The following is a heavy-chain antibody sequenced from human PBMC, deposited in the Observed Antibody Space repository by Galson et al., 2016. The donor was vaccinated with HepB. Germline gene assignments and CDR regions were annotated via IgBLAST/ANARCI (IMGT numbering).Heavy chain of an antibody. CDR2: IKQDGGEQ. V-gene: IGHV3-7*04. J-gene: IGHJ3*02. CDR3: ARGFGTSGYTDAFDI. D-gene: IGHD5-12*01. Sequence: SLRLSCAASGFTFRNYWMSWVRQAPGKGLEWVANIKQDGGEQIYVDSVKGRFTISRDNAKNSLYLQMNSLRAEDTAVYYCARGFGTSGYTDAFDIWGQGTMVTVSS. CDR1: GFTFRNYW.